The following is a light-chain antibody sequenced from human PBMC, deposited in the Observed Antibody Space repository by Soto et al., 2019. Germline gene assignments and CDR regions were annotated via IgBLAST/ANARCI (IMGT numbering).Light chain of an antibody. Sequence: EIVMTQSPATLSVSPGERATPSSGASKSVSATLAWYQQKPGQAPRLLIYGASTRATGIPARFSGSGSGTEFTLTISSLQSEDFAVYYCQQYNNWPPLFTFGPGTKVDIK. V-gene: IGKV3-15*01. CDR1: KSVSAT. J-gene: IGKJ3*01. CDR2: GAS. CDR3: QQYNNWPPLFT.